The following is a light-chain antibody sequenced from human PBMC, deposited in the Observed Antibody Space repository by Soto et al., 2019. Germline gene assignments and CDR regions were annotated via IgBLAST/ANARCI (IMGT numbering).Light chain of an antibody. CDR1: QSISSW. Sequence: DIQITQSPSTLSASVGDRVTITCRASQSISSWLAWYQQKPGKAPKLLIYKASSLDSGVPSRFSGSGSGTEFSLTISSLQPEDFGIYYCQQYNSYPWTFGQGTKVDI. CDR2: KAS. CDR3: QQYNSYPWT. J-gene: IGKJ1*01. V-gene: IGKV1-5*03.